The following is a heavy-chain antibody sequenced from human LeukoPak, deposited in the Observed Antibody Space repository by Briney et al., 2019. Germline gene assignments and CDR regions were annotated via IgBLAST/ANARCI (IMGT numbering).Heavy chain of an antibody. Sequence: ASVKVSCKASGCTFTSYDINWVRQATGQGLEWMGWMNPNSGNTGYAQKFQGRVTMTRNTSISTAYMELSSLRSEDTAVYYCARAHNLVYYYYYYMDVWGKGTTVTVSS. CDR1: GCTFTSYD. V-gene: IGHV1-8*01. D-gene: IGHD5-24*01. J-gene: IGHJ6*03. CDR3: ARAHNLVYYYYYYMDV. CDR2: MNPNSGNT.